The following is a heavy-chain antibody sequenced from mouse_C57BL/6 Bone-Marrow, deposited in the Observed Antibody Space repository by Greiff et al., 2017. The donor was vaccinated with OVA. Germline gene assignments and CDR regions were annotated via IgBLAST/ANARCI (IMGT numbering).Heavy chain of an antibody. CDR2: ISSGSSTT. Sequence: EVQRVESGGGLVKPGGSLKLSCAASGFTFSDYGMHWVSQAPEKGLEWVADISSGSSTTYYADKVKGRFTISRDNAKNTLFLQMTSLGSDDTAMYYCAGRGWDRYFDYWGQGTTLTVSS. CDR1: GFTFSDYG. J-gene: IGHJ2*01. CDR3: AGRGWDRYFDY. V-gene: IGHV5-17*01. D-gene: IGHD4-1*01.